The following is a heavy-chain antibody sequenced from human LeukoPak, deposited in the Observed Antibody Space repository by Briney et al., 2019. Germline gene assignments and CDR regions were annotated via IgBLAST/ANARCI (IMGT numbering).Heavy chain of an antibody. D-gene: IGHD1-1*01. V-gene: IGHV3-15*01. CDR2: IKSKTDGGTT. Sequence: GGSLRLSCAASGFDISTYSMHWVRQAPGKGLEWVGRIKSKTDGGTTDYAAPVKGRFTISRDDSKNTLHLQMNSLKTEDTAVYYCTRRNWNDYYGMDVWGQGTTVTVSS. J-gene: IGHJ6*02. CDR3: TRRNWNDYYGMDV. CDR1: GFDISTYS.